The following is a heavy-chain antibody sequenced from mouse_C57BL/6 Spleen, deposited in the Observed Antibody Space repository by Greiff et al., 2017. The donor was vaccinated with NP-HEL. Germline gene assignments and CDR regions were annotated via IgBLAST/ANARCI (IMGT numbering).Heavy chain of an antibody. V-gene: IGHV5-4*01. Sequence: EVHLVESGGGLVKPGGSLKLSCAASGFTFSSYAMSWVRQTPEKRLEWVATISDGGSYTYYPANVKGRFTISRDNAKNNLYLQMSHLKSEDTAMYYCAREGGPHTYYFDYWGQGTTLTVSS. CDR1: GFTFSSYA. D-gene: IGHD5-1-1*01. CDR2: ISDGGSYT. CDR3: AREGGPHTYYFDY. J-gene: IGHJ2*01.